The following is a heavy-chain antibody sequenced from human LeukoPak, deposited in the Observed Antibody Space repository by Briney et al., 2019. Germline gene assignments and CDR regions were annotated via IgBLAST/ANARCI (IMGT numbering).Heavy chain of an antibody. CDR1: GYTFTGYY. V-gene: IGHV1-2*02. J-gene: IGHJ4*02. CDR3: ARDFRVRYYGSGSYSD. Sequence: GASVKVSCKASGYTFTGYYMHWVRQAPGQGLEWVGWINPNSGGTNYAQKFQGRVTMTRDTSISTAYMELSRLRSDDTAVYYCARDFRVRYYGSGSYSDWGQGTLVTVSS. CDR2: INPNSGGT. D-gene: IGHD3-10*01.